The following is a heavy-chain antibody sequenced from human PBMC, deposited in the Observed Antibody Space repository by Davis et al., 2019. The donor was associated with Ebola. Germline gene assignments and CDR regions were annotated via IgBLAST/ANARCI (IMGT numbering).Heavy chain of an antibody. Sequence: SVKVSCKASGGTFTSYAISWVRQVPGQGLEWMGGIIPMFGILNYAQKFQDRVTMTTDTSTSTAYMELRILRTDDTAEYYCARGRNNGWDFDYWGQGTLVTVSS. V-gene: IGHV1-69*10. J-gene: IGHJ4*02. CDR2: IIPMFGIL. CDR3: ARGRNNGWDFDY. CDR1: GGTFTSYA. D-gene: IGHD1/OR15-1a*01.